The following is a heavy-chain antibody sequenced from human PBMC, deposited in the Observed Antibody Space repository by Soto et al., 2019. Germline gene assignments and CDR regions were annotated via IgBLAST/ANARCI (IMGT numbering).Heavy chain of an antibody. Sequence: GGSLRLCCAASGFTFSSYAMSWVRQAPGKGLEWVSAISGSGGSTYYADSVKGRFTISRDNSKNTLYLQMNSLRAEDTAVYYCARDLALGVTTLFLSWFDPWGQGTLVTVSS. V-gene: IGHV3-23*01. CDR1: GFTFSSYA. J-gene: IGHJ5*02. D-gene: IGHD4-17*01. CDR3: ARDLALGVTTLFLSWFDP. CDR2: ISGSGGST.